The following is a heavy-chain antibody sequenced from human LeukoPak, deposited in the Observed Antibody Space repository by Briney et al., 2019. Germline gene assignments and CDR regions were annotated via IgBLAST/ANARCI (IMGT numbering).Heavy chain of an antibody. D-gene: IGHD1-20*01. V-gene: IGHV3-48*01. J-gene: IGHJ4*02. CDR2: ISPSDNNI. CDR3: ARDHNWAFDY. Sequence: GGSLRLSRVASGFIFSSYSMNWVRQAPGKGLEWISYISPSDNNIHYADSVRGRFTISRDNAKNSLYLQMSSLTVEDTAVYYCARDHNWAFDYWGQGALVTVSS. CDR1: GFIFSSYS.